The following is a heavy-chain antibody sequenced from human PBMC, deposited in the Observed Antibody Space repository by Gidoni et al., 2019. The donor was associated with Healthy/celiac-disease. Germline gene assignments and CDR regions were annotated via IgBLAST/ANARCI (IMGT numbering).Heavy chain of an antibody. D-gene: IGHD6-19*01. CDR2: IKSKTDGGTT. Sequence: EVQLVESGGGLVKPGGSLRLSCAASGFTFSNAWMSWVRQAPGKGLEWVGRIKSKTDGGTTDYAAPVKGRFTISRDDSKNTLYLQMNSLKTEDTAVYYCTTAWLGSTENPFDYWGQGTLVTVSS. CDR1: GFTFSNAW. J-gene: IGHJ4*02. V-gene: IGHV3-15*01. CDR3: TTAWLGSTENPFDY.